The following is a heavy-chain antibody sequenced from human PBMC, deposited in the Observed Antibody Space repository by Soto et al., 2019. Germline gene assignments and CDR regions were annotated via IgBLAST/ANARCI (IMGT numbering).Heavy chain of an antibody. CDR3: AKCPRATAAYFDY. D-gene: IGHD1-26*01. J-gene: IGHJ4*02. CDR1: GFTFSSYG. CDR2: ISYDGSNK. Sequence: QVQLVESGGGVVQPGRSLRLSCAASGFTFSSYGMHWVRQAPGKGLEWVAVISYDGSNKYYADSVKGRFTISRDNSKNTLYLQMNRLRAEDTAVYYCAKCPRATAAYFDYWGQGTLVTVSS. V-gene: IGHV3-30*18.